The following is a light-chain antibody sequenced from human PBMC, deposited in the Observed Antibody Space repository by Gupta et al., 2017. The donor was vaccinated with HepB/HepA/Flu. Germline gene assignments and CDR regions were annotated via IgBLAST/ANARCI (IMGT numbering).Light chain of an antibody. CDR1: SSDVGGYNY. J-gene: IGLJ2*01. Sequence: QSALTQPASVSGSPGQSITISCTGTSSDVGGYNYVSWYQQSPGKAPKLMIYDVSNRPSGVSNRLSGSKSGNTASLTISGLQAEDEADYYCSSYRSSSTPVVFGGGTKLTVL. V-gene: IGLV2-14*03. CDR3: SSYRSSSTPVV. CDR2: DVS.